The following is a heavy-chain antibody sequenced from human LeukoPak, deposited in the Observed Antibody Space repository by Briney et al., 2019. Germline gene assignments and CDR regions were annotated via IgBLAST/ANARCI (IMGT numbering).Heavy chain of an antibody. D-gene: IGHD1-14*01. J-gene: IGHJ3*02. Sequence: SETLSLXCSVSGDSISNYYWRWIRQSPGKGLEWIGYIYYSGSTNYNPSLKSRVSISVDTSKNQFSLKLSSVTAADTAMYYCARYRNEALFAFDIWGQGTMVTVSS. CDR3: ARYRNEALFAFDI. CDR1: GDSISNYY. CDR2: IYYSGST. V-gene: IGHV4-59*01.